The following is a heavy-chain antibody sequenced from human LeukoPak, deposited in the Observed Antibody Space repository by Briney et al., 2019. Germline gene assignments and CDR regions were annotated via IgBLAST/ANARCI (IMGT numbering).Heavy chain of an antibody. CDR1: GYTFTSYA. CDR2: INTNTGNP. V-gene: IGHV7-4-1*02. D-gene: IGHD6-13*01. CDR3: AREIGGVAAAGLTNDY. Sequence: ASAKVSCKASGYTFTSYAMNWVRQAPGQGLEWMGWINTNTGNPTYAQGFTGRFVFSLDTSVSTAYLQISSLKAEDTAVYYCAREIGGVAAAGLTNDYWGQGTLVTVSS. J-gene: IGHJ4*02.